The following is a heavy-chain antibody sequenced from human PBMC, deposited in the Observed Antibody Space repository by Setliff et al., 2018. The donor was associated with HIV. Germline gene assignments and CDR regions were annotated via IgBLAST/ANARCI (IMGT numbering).Heavy chain of an antibody. CDR2: IYHSGSS. CDR1: GYSISSGYY. CDR3: ARLAGQRTIAAADYFFDF. Sequence: SETLSLTCAVPGYSISSGYYWGWIRQPPGKGLEWIGAIYHSGSSYYSPSLKSRVTLFLDTSKNQFSLTLNSLTAADTAVYYCARLAGQRTIAAADYFFDFWGQGALVTVSS. D-gene: IGHD6-13*01. J-gene: IGHJ4*02. V-gene: IGHV4-38-2*01.